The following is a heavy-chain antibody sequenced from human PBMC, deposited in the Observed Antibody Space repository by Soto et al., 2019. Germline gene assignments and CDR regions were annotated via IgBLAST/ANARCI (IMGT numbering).Heavy chain of an antibody. Sequence: GGSLRLSCAASGFTFSGYAMSWVRQAPGKGLEWVSAISGSGGSTYYADSVKGRFTISRDNSKNTLYLQMNSLIAEDTAVYYCAKARAQYYDFWSGYPVDYWGQGTLVTVSS. J-gene: IGHJ4*01. CDR2: ISGSGGST. CDR3: AKARAQYYDFWSGYPVDY. CDR1: GFTFSGYA. D-gene: IGHD3-3*01. V-gene: IGHV3-23*01.